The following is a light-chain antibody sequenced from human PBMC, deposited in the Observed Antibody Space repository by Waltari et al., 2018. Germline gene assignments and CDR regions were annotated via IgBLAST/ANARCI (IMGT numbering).Light chain of an antibody. CDR1: QSVTNY. V-gene: IGKV3-11*01. CDR3: QQRGTWPPIT. CDR2: HAS. J-gene: IGKJ5*01. Sequence: EIVLTQSPVILSLSPGEIATLSCRASQSVTNYLAWYQQRPGQAPRLLIYHASNRATGIPARFSGSGSGTDFTLTINSLEPEDFAVYYCQQRGTWPPITFGQGTRLEIK.